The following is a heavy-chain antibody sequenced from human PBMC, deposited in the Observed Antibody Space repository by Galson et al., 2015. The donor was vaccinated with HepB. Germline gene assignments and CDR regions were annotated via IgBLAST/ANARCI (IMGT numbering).Heavy chain of an antibody. Sequence: SPRIPGAASGFTFTNYWMTWVRQAPGKGLEWVANIKRDGSEKFYVDSVKGRFTISRDNAKNSLSLQMNSLRVEDTAVYYCARDRDGYSLIDYWGQGTLVTVSS. J-gene: IGHJ4*02. CDR1: GFTFTNYW. V-gene: IGHV3-7*01. CDR2: IKRDGSEK. D-gene: IGHD5-24*01. CDR3: ARDRDGYSLIDY.